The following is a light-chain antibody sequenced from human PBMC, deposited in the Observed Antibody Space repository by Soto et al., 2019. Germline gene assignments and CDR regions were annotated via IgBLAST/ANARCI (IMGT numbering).Light chain of an antibody. CDR2: GAS. CDR3: QQHDILPIT. V-gene: IGKV3-20*01. CDR1: QNLSRYF. J-gene: IGKJ5*01. Sequence: VLTQSPGTLSLSPGDRASLSFRASQNLSRYFLAWYQHKPGQAPRLHISGASGRATGIPDRFSGAGSGTAFTITISRLEAEAFALYYCQQHDILPITFGQGTRLENK.